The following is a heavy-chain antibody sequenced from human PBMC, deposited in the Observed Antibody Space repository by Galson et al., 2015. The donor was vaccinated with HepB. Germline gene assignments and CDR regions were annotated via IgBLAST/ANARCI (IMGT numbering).Heavy chain of an antibody. J-gene: IGHJ2*01. Sequence: SVKVSCKTSGGTFSSYAISWVRQAPGQGLEWMGGIIPIFGTANYAQKFQGRVTITADESTSTAYMELSSLRSEDTAVYYCARVTGYYDSSGEWYFDLWGRGTLVTVSS. CDR3: ARVTGYYDSSGEWYFDL. D-gene: IGHD3-22*01. V-gene: IGHV1-69*13. CDR2: IIPIFGTA. CDR1: GGTFSSYA.